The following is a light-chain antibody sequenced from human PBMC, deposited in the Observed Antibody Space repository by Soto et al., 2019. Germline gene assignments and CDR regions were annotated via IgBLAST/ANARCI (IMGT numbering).Light chain of an antibody. CDR2: EAS. V-gene: IGKV1-27*01. CDR1: QDLSNL. J-gene: IGKJ2*01. Sequence: DIQISQSPSSLSASVGDRVTITCRASQDLSNLLAWYQQKPGRAPDLLVYEASTLQSGVPPRFIGGGSGTHFTLTISSLQPEDAATYYCQKYKSAPYTFGQGTKLEIK. CDR3: QKYKSAPYT.